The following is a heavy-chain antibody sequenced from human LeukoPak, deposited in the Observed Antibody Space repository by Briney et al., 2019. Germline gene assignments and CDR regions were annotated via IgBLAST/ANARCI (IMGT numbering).Heavy chain of an antibody. V-gene: IGHV3-30-3*01. D-gene: IGHD4-17*01. CDR1: GVIFNNYA. CDR3: ARAGRAYGDYHYFDY. Sequence: GGSLRLSCAASGVIFNNYAIHWVRQAPGKGLEGVAAISYDGSNKYYADSVQGRLTISRDNSKNTLYLQMNSLRAEDTAVYYCARAGRAYGDYHYFDYWGQGTLVTVSS. CDR2: ISYDGSNK. J-gene: IGHJ4*02.